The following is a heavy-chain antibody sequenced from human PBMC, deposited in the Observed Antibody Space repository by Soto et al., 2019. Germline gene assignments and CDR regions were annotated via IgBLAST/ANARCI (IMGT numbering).Heavy chain of an antibody. Sequence: EVQLVESGGGLVQPGGSLMLSCVASGFSFSNAWMSWVRQAPGKGLEWVGRIKSKTDGGTTAYAPPVKGRFTISRDDSKNLLYLQMNNLKIEDTAVYYCTTDDPINRNWGQGTLVTVSS. CDR2: IKSKTDGGTT. CDR1: GFSFSNAW. J-gene: IGHJ4*02. V-gene: IGHV3-15*01. CDR3: TTDDPINRN.